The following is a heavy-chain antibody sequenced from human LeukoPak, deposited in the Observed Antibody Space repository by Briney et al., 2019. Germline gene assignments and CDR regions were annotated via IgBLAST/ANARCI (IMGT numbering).Heavy chain of an antibody. J-gene: IGHJ3*02. D-gene: IGHD3-22*01. CDR1: GGSFSDYY. V-gene: IGHV4-34*11. CDR3: ARDYDGGAFDI. CDR2: ISHSGST. Sequence: SETLSLTCAVYGGSFSDYYWSWIRQSPGKGLEWIGSISHSGSTNYNPSLKSRVTISLDTSENHFSLKLSSVTAADTAVYYCARDYDGGAFDIWGQGTLVTVSS.